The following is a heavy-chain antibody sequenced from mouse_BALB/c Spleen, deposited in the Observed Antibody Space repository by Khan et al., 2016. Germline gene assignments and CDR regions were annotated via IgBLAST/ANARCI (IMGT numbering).Heavy chain of an antibody. V-gene: IGHV1S53*02. Sequence: QVQLKQSDAELVKPGASVKISCKASGYTFTDHAIHWVRQKPEQGLEWIGYISPRKGDINYNERFKGKTTLTADKSSSTAYMQLNSLTSEDSAGYFCKGGYYGTNCDYWGQGTTLTGSS. J-gene: IGHJ2*01. CDR3: KGGYYGTNCDY. D-gene: IGHD1-1*01. CDR1: GYTFTDHA. CDR2: ISPRKGDI.